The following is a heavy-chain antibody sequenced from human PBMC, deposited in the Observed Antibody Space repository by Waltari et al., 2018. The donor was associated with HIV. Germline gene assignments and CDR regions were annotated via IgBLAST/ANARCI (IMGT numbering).Heavy chain of an antibody. Sequence: QVRLVQSGAEVKKPGASVKVSCKASAFIFTTYGFSWVRQARGQGLEWMGWIHTYTGNTDSAENFQGRVTMTRDTFTNTIYRELTTLKSNDSAIYYCVRDLSPMGKSGWYDSWGQGTVVTVSS. CDR2: IHTYTGNT. V-gene: IGHV1-18*04. J-gene: IGHJ1*01. D-gene: IGHD6-19*01. CDR3: VRDLSPMGKSGWYDS. CDR1: AFIFTTYG.